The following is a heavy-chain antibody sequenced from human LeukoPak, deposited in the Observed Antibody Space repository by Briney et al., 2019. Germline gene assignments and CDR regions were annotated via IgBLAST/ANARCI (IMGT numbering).Heavy chain of an antibody. D-gene: IGHD1-26*01. J-gene: IGHJ4*02. CDR1: GFTFSSYA. CDR2: IGGGGEST. V-gene: IGHV3-23*01. Sequence: GGSLRLSCAASGFTFSSYAMSWVRQAPGKGLEWVSTIGGGGESTYYADSVKGRFTISRDNSRNTVYLQMNSLRAEDTAVYYCAKVLSGSQDYWGQGTLVTVFS. CDR3: AKVLSGSQDY.